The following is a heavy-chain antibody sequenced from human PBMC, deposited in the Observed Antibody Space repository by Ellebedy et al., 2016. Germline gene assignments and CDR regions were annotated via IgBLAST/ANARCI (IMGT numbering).Heavy chain of an antibody. D-gene: IGHD1-1*01. Sequence: SETLSLXCNVSGASISSGAYHWGWIRQPPGEEPECIGIIYYTGMTYYDPSLRRRATMSLDMSRNQLSLQVTSVTAADTAVYYCARWSSWKGGLDYWGQGTLVTVSS. V-gene: IGHV4-39*07. CDR3: ARWSSWKGGLDY. CDR2: IYYTGMT. CDR1: GASISSGAYH. J-gene: IGHJ4*02.